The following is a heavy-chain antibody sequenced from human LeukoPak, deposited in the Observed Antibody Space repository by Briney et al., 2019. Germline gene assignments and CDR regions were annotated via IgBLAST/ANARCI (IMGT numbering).Heavy chain of an antibody. CDR3: ARGSPGLLRYYGMDV. CDR2: MNPNSGNT. V-gene: IGHV1-8*01. CDR1: GYTFTIYD. Sequence: ASVKVSCKASGYTFTIYDINWVRQATGQGLEWMGWMNPNSGNTGYAQKFQGRVTMTRNTSISTAYMELSSLRSEDTAVYYCARGSPGLLRYYGMDVWGQGTTVTVSS. J-gene: IGHJ6*02. D-gene: IGHD3-16*01.